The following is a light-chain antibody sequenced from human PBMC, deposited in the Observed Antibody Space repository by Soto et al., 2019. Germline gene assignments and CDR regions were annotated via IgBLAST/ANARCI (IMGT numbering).Light chain of an antibody. V-gene: IGLV1-47*01. CDR2: RNN. CDR1: SSNIGSNY. CDR3: AAWDDSLSGPGV. Sequence: QAVLTQPPSASGTPGQRVTISCSGSSSNIGSNYVYWYQQLPGTAPKLLIYRNNQRPSGVPDRFSGSKSGTSAALAISGLRSDDEADDYCAAWDDSLSGPGVFGGGTKLTVL. J-gene: IGLJ3*02.